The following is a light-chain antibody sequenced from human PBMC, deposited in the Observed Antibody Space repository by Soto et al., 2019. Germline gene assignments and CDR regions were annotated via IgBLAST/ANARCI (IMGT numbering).Light chain of an antibody. V-gene: IGKV1-39*01. CDR2: AAS. J-gene: IGKJ1*01. CDR3: HQTYITPWM. Sequence: DIQMTQSPSSLSASVADRVTITCRASQSISTYLNWYQQKPGKAPKLLIYAASSLESGVPSRFTGSGSGTDFTLTISSLQPGDFATYFCHQTYITPWMFGQGTKVDIK. CDR1: QSISTY.